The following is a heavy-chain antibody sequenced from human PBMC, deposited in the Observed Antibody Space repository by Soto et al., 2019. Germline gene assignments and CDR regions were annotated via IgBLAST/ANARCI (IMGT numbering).Heavy chain of an antibody. D-gene: IGHD3-10*01. CDR2: IIPILGIA. J-gene: IGHJ6*02. Sequence: SVKVSCKASGGTFSSYTISWVRQAPGQGLEWMGRIIPILGIANYAQKFQGRVTITADKSTSTAYMELSSLRSEDTAVYYCAKAPGHYGAGRQDIKEIYYYGMDVWGQGTTVTVSS. CDR1: GGTFSSYT. V-gene: IGHV1-69*02. CDR3: AKAPGHYGAGRQDIKEIYYYGMDV.